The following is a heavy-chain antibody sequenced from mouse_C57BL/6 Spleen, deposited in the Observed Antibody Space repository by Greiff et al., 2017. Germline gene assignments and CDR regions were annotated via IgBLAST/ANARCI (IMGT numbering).Heavy chain of an antibody. CDR2: IDPESGGT. D-gene: IGHD2-4*01. Sequence: QVQLQQSGAELVRPGASVTLSCKASGYTFTDYSMHLVKQTPVHGLEWIGTIDPESGGTAYNQKFKGKATLTADKSSSTAYMELRSLTSEDSAVYYCARGDYGGVFDYWGQGTLLTVSA. CDR3: ARGDYGGVFDY. J-gene: IGHJ3*01. V-gene: IGHV1-15*01. CDR1: GYTFTDYS.